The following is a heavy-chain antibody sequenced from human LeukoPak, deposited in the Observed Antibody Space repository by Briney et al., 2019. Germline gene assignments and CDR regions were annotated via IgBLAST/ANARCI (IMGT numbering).Heavy chain of an antibody. D-gene: IGHD3-10*01. CDR2: ISSSSSYI. CDR1: GFTFSIYA. Sequence: EPGRSLRLSCAASGFTFSIYAMHWVRQAPGKGLEWVSSISSSSSYIYYADSVKGRFTISRDNAKNSLYLQMNSLRAEDTAVYYCARTSATNYYYGSGSYYTDYWGQGTLVTVSS. J-gene: IGHJ4*02. CDR3: ARTSATNYYYGSGSYYTDY. V-gene: IGHV3-21*01.